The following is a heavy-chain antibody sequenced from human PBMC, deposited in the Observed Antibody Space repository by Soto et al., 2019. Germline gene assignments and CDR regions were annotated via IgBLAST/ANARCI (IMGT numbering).Heavy chain of an antibody. CDR3: ARHQDGGGGTADY. Sequence: EVQLVESGGGLVQPGGSLRLSCVASGFTLRKFWMHWFRQAPGQGPVWVSRITNDGSTTYYADSVEGRFTISRDNAKNTLYLQMKSLGVEDTAVYYFARHQDGGGGTADYWGQGTLVTVSP. CDR1: GFTLRKFW. J-gene: IGHJ4*02. CDR2: ITNDGSTT. D-gene: IGHD3-16*01. V-gene: IGHV3-74*01.